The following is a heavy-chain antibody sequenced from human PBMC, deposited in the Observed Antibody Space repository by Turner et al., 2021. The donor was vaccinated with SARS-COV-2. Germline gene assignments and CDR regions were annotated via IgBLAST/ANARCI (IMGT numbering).Heavy chain of an antibody. CDR3: ARGYNWNYYYYGMDV. V-gene: IGHV1-2*02. J-gene: IGHJ6*02. Sequence: QVQLVQSGAEVKTPGAAVKVSCKASGYTFTGYYMHWVRQAPGQGLEWMGWINPNSGGTNYAQKFQGRVTMTRDTSISTAYMELSRLRSDDTAVYYCARGYNWNYYYYGMDVWGQGTTVTVSS. D-gene: IGHD1-20*01. CDR2: INPNSGGT. CDR1: GYTFTGYY.